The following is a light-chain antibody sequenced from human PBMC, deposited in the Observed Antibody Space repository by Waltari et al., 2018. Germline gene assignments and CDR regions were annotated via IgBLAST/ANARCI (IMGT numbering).Light chain of an antibody. J-gene: IGKJ5*01. CDR1: QDISSW. Sequence: DIQMTQSPSSVSASVGDRVTITCRASQDISSWLAWYQQRQGKAPKLLIYPASSLQSGVPSRFSGSGSGTDFTLTISCLRPEDFATYYCQQASSFPVTFGQGTRLEIK. CDR2: PAS. V-gene: IGKV1-12*01. CDR3: QQASSFPVT.